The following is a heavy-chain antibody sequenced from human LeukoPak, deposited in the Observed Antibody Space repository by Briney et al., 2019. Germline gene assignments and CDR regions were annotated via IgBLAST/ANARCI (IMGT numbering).Heavy chain of an antibody. V-gene: IGHV4-34*01. CDR2: INHSGST. CDR3: ARVRNNYDILTGLDY. J-gene: IGHJ4*02. Sequence: SETLSLTCAVYGGSFSGYYWSWIRQPPGKGLEWIGEINHSGSTNYNPPLKSRVTISVDTSKNQFSLKLSSVTAADTAVYYCARVRNNYDILTGLDYWGQGTLVTVSS. D-gene: IGHD3-9*01. CDR1: GGSFSGYY.